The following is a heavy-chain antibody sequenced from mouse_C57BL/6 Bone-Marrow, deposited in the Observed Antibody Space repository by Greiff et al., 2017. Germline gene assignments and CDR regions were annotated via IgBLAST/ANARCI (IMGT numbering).Heavy chain of an antibody. CDR3: TTPTYTPK. J-gene: IGHJ2*01. D-gene: IGHD5-5*01. Sequence: VQLQQSGAELVRPGASVTLSCTASCFNIKDDYMHWVKQRPEQGLEWIGWIDPENGDTEYASKFQGKATIPADTSSNTAYLQLSSLTSEDTAVYYCTTPTYTPKGGQGTTLTVSS. CDR1: CFNIKDDY. V-gene: IGHV14-4*01. CDR2: IDPENGDT.